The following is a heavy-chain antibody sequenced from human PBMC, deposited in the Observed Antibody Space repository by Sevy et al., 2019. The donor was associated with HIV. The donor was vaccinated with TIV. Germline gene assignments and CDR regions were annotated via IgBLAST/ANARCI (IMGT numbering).Heavy chain of an antibody. D-gene: IGHD3-16*01. CDR3: ARDIGGLGSF. CDR1: GFTFSSYW. J-gene: IGHJ6*02. CDR2: SNEDGSTT. Sequence: GGSLRLSCAASGFTFSSYWMHWVRQAPGKGLVWVPRSNEDGSTTNYADSVKGRFTISRDNAKNTLYLQMHSLRAEDTAVYYCARDIGGLGSFWGQGTTVTVSS. V-gene: IGHV3-74*01.